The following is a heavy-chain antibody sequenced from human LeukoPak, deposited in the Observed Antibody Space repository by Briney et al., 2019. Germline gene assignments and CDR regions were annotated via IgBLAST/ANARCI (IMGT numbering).Heavy chain of an antibody. D-gene: IGHD2-2*01. Sequence: GGSLRLSCAASGFKFEDFTMHWLRQAPGKGLEWVSLITWDGVRTWYADSVQGRFTISRDNSKNTLYLQMNSLRAEDTAVYYCAKGGVVPAANAFDIWGQGTMVTVSS. CDR2: ITWDGVRT. J-gene: IGHJ3*02. V-gene: IGHV3-43*01. CDR1: GFKFEDFT. CDR3: AKGGVVPAANAFDI.